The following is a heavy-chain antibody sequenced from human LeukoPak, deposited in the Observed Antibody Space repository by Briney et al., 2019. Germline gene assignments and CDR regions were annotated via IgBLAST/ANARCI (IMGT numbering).Heavy chain of an antibody. V-gene: IGHV3-23*01. CDR2: ITNSGGGT. CDR1: GFTFSSYG. Sequence: GGSLRLSCAASGFTFSSYGMYWVRQAPGKGLEWVSSITNSGGGTYYADSVKGRFTISRDNSKNTLYLQMNSLRAEDTAVYYCAKELDTMFFDYWGQGALVTVSS. D-gene: IGHD3-10*02. J-gene: IGHJ4*02. CDR3: AKELDTMFFDY.